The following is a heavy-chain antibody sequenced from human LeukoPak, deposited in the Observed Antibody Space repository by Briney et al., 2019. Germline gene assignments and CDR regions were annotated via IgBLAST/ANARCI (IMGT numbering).Heavy chain of an antibody. CDR2: ISVYNGNT. J-gene: IGHJ4*02. D-gene: IGHD5-18*01. CDR3: ARDGPMGHTPMAY. CDR1: GYSFITYG. V-gene: IGHV1-18*01. Sequence: ASVTVSFKASGYSFITYGISWVRQAPGQGLEWMGWISVYNGNTNYAQNFQGRVTMTTDTSTSTAYMELSSLRSDDTAVYYCARDGPMGHTPMAYWGQGTLVSVSS.